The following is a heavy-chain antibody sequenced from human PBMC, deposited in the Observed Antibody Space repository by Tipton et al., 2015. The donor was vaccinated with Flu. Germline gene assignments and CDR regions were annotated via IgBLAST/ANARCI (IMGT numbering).Heavy chain of an antibody. CDR2: ISSSGSHT. CDR3: AREWSDYYDSNEGDFFDI. CDR1: GFTFSYYG. J-gene: IGHJ3*02. V-gene: IGHV3-21*01. D-gene: IGHD3-22*01. Sequence: SLRLSCAASGFTFSYYGMNWVRLAPGKGLEWVSFISSSGSHTYYADSVRGRFTVSRDDAKNSLYLQMNSLRAEDTAVHFCAREWSDYYDSNEGDFFDIWGRGTKVTVSS.